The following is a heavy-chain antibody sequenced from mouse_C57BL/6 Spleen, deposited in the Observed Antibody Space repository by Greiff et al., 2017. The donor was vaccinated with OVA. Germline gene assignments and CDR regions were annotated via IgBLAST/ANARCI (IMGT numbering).Heavy chain of an antibody. Sequence: VQRVESGPGLVQPSQSLSITCTVSGFSLTSYGVHWVRQSPGKGLEWLGVIWRGGSTDYNAAFMSRLGITKDNAKSQVIFKMNGLQADDTAICYCAINWDNDMDDWGQGTSVTVSS. J-gene: IGHJ4*01. CDR2: IWRGGST. CDR3: AINWDNDMDD. D-gene: IGHD4-1*01. CDR1: GFSLTSYG. V-gene: IGHV2-5*01.